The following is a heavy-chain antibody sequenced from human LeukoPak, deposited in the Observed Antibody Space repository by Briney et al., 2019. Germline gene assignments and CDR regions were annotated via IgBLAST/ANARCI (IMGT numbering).Heavy chain of an antibody. CDR3: ARQARITIFGVDNWFDP. V-gene: IGHV4-39*01. CDR2: IYYSGST. Sequence: PSETLSLTCTVSGGSISSSSYYWGWIRQPPWKGLEWIGSIYYSGSTYYNPSLKSRVTISVDTSKNQFSLKLSSVTAADTAVYYCARQARITIFGVDNWFDPWGQGTLVTVSS. D-gene: IGHD3-3*01. CDR1: GGSISSSSYY. J-gene: IGHJ5*02.